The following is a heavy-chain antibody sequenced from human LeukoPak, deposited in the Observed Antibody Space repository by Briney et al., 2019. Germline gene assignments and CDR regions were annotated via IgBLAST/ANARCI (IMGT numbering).Heavy chain of an antibody. Sequence: PSETLSLTCTVSGGSISSGDYYWSWIRQPPGTGLEWIGYIYYSGSTYYNPSLKSRVTISVDTSKNQFSLKLSSVTAADTAVYYCARLPQPEGYYYGMDVWGPGTTVTVSS. J-gene: IGHJ6*02. CDR1: GGSISSGDYY. CDR3: ARLPQPEGYYYGMDV. CDR2: IYYSGST. D-gene: IGHD2-2*01. V-gene: IGHV4-30-4*01.